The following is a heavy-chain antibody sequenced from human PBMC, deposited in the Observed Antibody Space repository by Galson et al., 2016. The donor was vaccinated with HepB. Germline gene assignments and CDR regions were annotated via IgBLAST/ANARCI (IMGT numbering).Heavy chain of an antibody. Sequence: SVKVSCKASGGSFSSYAISWVRQAPGHGLEWMGEIIPMFGPVNCAQKFQGRITNTADESTRTAYLELNSLKSEDTTVYYCARASGGLVDVWGQGTVVSVSS. V-gene: IGHV1-69*13. D-gene: IGHD3-10*01. CDR3: ARASGGLVDV. CDR2: IIPMFGPV. CDR1: GGSFSSYA. J-gene: IGHJ6*02.